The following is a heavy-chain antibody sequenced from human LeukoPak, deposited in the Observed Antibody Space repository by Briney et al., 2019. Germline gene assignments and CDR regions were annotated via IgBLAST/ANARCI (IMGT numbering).Heavy chain of an antibody. Sequence: GGSLRLSCAASGFTVSSDHFSWVRQAPGKGLEWVSLIYSGGTTDYADAVKGRFTISRDNSKNTLYLQMNSLRADDTAVYYCARYCSSSSCSAAPKRASDFWGQGTMVTVSS. D-gene: IGHD2-2*01. J-gene: IGHJ3*01. CDR3: ARYCSSSSCSAAPKRASDF. CDR1: GFTVSSDH. V-gene: IGHV3-53*01. CDR2: IYSGGTT.